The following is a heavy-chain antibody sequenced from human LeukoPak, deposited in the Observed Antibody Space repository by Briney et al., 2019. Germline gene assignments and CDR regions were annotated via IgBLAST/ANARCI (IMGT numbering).Heavy chain of an antibody. CDR2: IYYTGRT. D-gene: IGHD2-2*01. Sequence: SETLSLTCTVSGGSITSSGHSWGWIRQPPGKGLEWTGTIYYTGRTYYNPSLQSRITISVDTSRNQFSLKLSSVTAADTAVYFCAQSLGTSTWMGNWFDPWGQGTLVTVSS. CDR1: GGSITSSGHS. V-gene: IGHV4-39*01. J-gene: IGHJ5*02. CDR3: AQSLGTSTWMGNWFDP.